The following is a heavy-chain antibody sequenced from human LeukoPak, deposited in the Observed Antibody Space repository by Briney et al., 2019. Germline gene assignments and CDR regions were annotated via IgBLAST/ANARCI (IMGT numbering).Heavy chain of an antibody. CDR2: INSDGSST. D-gene: IGHD2-2*01. CDR1: GFTFSSYW. J-gene: IGHJ5*02. Sequence: PGGSLRLSCAASGFTFSSYWMHWVRQAPGKGLVWVSRINSDGSSTSYADSVKGRFTISRDNAKNTLYQQMNSLRAEDTAVYYCARGVGYCSSTSCYWWFDPWGQGTLVTVSS. CDR3: ARGVGYCSSTSCYWWFDP. V-gene: IGHV3-74*01.